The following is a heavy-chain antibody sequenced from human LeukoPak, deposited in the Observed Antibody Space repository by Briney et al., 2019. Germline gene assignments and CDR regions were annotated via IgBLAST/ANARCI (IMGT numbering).Heavy chain of an antibody. Sequence: GASVKVSCKASGYTFTGNYIHWVRQAPGQGLEWMGWINPNSGGPNYAQKFQGRITMTLDTSISTAYMELSRLTSDDTAVYCCARDRYDFWSGPVDYWGQGTLVTVSS. V-gene: IGHV1-2*02. D-gene: IGHD3-3*01. J-gene: IGHJ4*02. CDR1: GYTFTGNY. CDR2: INPNSGGP. CDR3: ARDRYDFWSGPVDY.